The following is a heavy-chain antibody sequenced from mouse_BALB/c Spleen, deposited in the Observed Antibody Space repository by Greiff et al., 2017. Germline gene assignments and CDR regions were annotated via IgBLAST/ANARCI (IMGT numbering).Heavy chain of an antibody. J-gene: IGHJ3*01. CDR3: AREGFAY. V-gene: IGHV1S29*02. CDR1: GYTFTDYN. CDR2: IYPYNGGT. Sequence: VQLKQSGPELVKPGASVKISCKASGYTFTDYNMHWVKQSHGKSLEWIGYIYPYNGGTGYNQKFKSKATLTVDHSSSTAYMELRSLTSEDSAVYYCAREGFAYWGQGTLVTVSA.